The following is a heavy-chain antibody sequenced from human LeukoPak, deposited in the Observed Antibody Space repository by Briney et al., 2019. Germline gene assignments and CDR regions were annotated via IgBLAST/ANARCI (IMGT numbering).Heavy chain of an antibody. CDR2: INPNSGGT. J-gene: IGHJ6*03. V-gene: IGHV1-2*02. CDR3: ARDREPGAPSNYYYYYMDV. CDR1: GYTFTGYY. D-gene: IGHD1-14*01. Sequence: EASVKVSCKASGYTFTGYYMHWVRQAPGQGLEWMGWINPNSGGTNYAQKFQGRVTMTRDTSISTAYMELSRLRSDDTAVYYCARDREPGAPSNYYYYYMDVWGKGTTVTISS.